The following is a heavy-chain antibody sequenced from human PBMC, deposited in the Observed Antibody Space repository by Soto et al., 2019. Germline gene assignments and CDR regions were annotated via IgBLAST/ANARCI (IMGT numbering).Heavy chain of an antibody. D-gene: IGHD1-26*01. Sequence: APVTGLEWVSAISGSGGSTYYADSVKGRFTISRDNSKNTLYLQMNSLRAEDTAVYYCARRGSGSYYDYWGQGTLVTVSS. J-gene: IGHJ4*02. CDR2: ISGSGGST. V-gene: IGHV3-23*01. CDR3: ARRGSGSYYDY.